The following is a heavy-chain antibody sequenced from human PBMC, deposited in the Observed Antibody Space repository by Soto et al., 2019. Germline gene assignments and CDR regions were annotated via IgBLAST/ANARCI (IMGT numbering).Heavy chain of an antibody. CDR2: TYYRSKWYI. CDR1: ADSVSSNSAA. J-gene: IGHJ6*03. CDR3: ARGSWDDVTGHYYMDV. Sequence: SQTLSITCDISADSVSSNSAAWNWIRQTPSRGLEWLGRTYYRSKWYINYAVSVKSRITVNPDTSKNQLSLQLNSVTPEDTAVYYCARGSWDDVTGHYYMDVWGKGTTVTVSS. D-gene: IGHD1-1*01. V-gene: IGHV6-1*01.